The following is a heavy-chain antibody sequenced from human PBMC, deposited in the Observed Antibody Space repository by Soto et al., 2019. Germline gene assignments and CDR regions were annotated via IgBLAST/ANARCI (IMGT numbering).Heavy chain of an antibody. CDR1: GFTFSSYA. Sequence: PGGSLRLSCAASGFTFSSYAMSWVRQAPGKGLEWVSAISGSGGSTYYADSVKGRFTISRDNSKNTLYLQMNSLRAEDTAVYYCAKVLPKPRIGYYDYKDVWSKGTTVTVSS. CDR3: AKVLPKPRIGYYDYKDV. D-gene: IGHD2-15*01. CDR2: ISGSGGST. J-gene: IGHJ6*03. V-gene: IGHV3-23*01.